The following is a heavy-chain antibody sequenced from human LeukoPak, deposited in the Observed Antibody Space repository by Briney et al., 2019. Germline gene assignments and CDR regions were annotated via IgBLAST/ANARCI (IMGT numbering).Heavy chain of an antibody. J-gene: IGHJ4*02. Sequence: GGSLRLSCEASGFTFSSYQMNWVRQAPGKGLEWIAYISSSGDTIYYADSVKGRFTISRDNAKNSLYLQMNTLRIEDTAAYYCARASYDVLTGWGQGTLVTVSS. V-gene: IGHV3-48*03. CDR3: ARASYDVLTG. CDR1: GFTFSSYQ. CDR2: ISSSGDTI. D-gene: IGHD3-9*01.